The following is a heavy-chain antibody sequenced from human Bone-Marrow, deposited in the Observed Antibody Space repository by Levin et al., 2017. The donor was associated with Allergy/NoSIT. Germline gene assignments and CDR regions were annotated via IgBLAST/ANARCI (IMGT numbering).Heavy chain of an antibody. Sequence: PGGSLRLSCAASGLIFPSYWMHWVRQAPGKGLVWVSHINPDGDSLRYADSVRGRFTISRDNAKSTLYLQMNSLRVEDTAVYYCVSWTTEGLDPWGQGTLVTVAS. J-gene: IGHJ5*02. D-gene: IGHD4-17*01. CDR2: INPDGDSL. CDR3: VSWTTEGLDP. V-gene: IGHV3-74*01. CDR1: GLIFPSYW.